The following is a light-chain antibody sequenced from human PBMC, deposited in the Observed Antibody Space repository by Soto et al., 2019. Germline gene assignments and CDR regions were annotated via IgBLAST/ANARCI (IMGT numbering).Light chain of an antibody. V-gene: IGKV3-15*01. CDR2: GAS. J-gene: IGKJ5*01. CDR1: QSVSIN. Sequence: EIVMTPSPATLSVSPGERATLSCRASQSVSINLAWYQQKPGQAPRLLIYGASTRATGIPARFSGSGSGTEFTLTISSLQSEDFAVYYCQQFHNWPPITFGQGTRREIK. CDR3: QQFHNWPPIT.